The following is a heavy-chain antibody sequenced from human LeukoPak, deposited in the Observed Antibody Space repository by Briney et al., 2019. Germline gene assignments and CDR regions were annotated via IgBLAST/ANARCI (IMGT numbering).Heavy chain of an antibody. Sequence: SGPALVKPTQTLTLTCTFSGFSLSTSGMCVSWIRQPPGKALEWLALIDWDDDKYYSPSLKTRLTISKDTSKNQVVLTMTNMDPVDTATYYCARAGSGSYYSAFDIWGQGTMVTVSS. V-gene: IGHV2-70*01. CDR1: GFSLSTSGMC. D-gene: IGHD3-10*01. CDR3: ARAGSGSYYSAFDI. CDR2: IDWDDDK. J-gene: IGHJ3*02.